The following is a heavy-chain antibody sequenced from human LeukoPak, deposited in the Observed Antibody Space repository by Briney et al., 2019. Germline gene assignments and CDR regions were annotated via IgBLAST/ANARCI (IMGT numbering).Heavy chain of an antibody. CDR2: ISSSSSTI. V-gene: IGHV3-48*01. Sequence: QSGGSLRLSCAASGFTFSSYSMNWVRQAPGKGLEWVSYISSSSSTIYYADSVKGRFTISRDNAKNSLYLQMNSLRAEDTAVYYCASSSRVTRFGYWGQGTLVTVSS. J-gene: IGHJ4*02. CDR3: ASSSRVTRFGY. D-gene: IGHD2-2*01. CDR1: GFTFSSYS.